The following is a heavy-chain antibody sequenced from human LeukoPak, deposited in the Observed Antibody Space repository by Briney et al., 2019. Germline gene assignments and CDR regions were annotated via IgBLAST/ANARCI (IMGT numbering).Heavy chain of an antibody. CDR1: GFTFSIYA. Sequence: GGSLRLSCAGSGFTFSIYAMSWVRQAPGKGLEWVAMSGSGVPTYYADSVKGRVTMSRDNSKNTLYLQMNSLRAEDTAIYYCAKEGGYCSGGSCLDIDYWGQGTLVTVSS. CDR2: MSGSGVPT. J-gene: IGHJ4*02. V-gene: IGHV3-23*01. D-gene: IGHD2-15*01. CDR3: AKEGGYCSGGSCLDIDY.